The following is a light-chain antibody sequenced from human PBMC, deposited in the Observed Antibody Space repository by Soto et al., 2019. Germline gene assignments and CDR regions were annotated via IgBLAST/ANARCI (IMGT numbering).Light chain of an antibody. Sequence: QSVLTQPPSVSGAPGQKVTISCTGSSSNIGAGYDVNWYQQFPGTAPKLLIYGDSNRPSGVPDRFSGSKSGTSASLAITGLQAEDEADYYCQSYDNSLHDSVVFGGGTKLTVL. CDR3: QSYDNSLHDSVV. J-gene: IGLJ2*01. V-gene: IGLV1-40*01. CDR2: GDS. CDR1: SSNIGAGYD.